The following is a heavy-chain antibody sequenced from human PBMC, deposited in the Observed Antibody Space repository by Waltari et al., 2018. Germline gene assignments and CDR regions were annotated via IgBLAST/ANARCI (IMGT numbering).Heavy chain of an antibody. CDR3: VRHWKKSGYRFDP. V-gene: IGHV4-39*01. Sequence: QLQLQESGPGLVKPSETLSLTCTVSGGSISSGGFYWGWIRQSPGTGLEWIGSIYYNGNTDYNPVLKSRVTISGDTSKNQFSLRLSSVTAADTAVYYCVRHWKKSGYRFDPWGQGILVTVSS. CDR1: GGSISSGGFY. D-gene: IGHD5-12*01. J-gene: IGHJ5*02. CDR2: IYYNGNT.